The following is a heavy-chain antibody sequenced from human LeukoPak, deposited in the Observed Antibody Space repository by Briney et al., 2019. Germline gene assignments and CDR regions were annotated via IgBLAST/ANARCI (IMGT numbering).Heavy chain of an antibody. CDR1: GFTFSSYA. D-gene: IGHD2-15*01. CDR3: AKDQSDGHIVVVVAATYYFDY. V-gene: IGHV3-23*01. CDR2: ISGSGGST. J-gene: IGHJ4*02. Sequence: PGGSLRLSCAASGFTFSSYAMSWVRQAPGKGLEWVSAISGSGGSTYYPDSVKGRFTISRDNSKNTLYLQMNSLRAEDTAVYYCAKDQSDGHIVVVVAATYYFDYWGQGTLVTVSS.